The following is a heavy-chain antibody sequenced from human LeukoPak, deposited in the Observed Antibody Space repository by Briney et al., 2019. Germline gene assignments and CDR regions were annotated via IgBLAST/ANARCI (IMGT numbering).Heavy chain of an antibody. J-gene: IGHJ3*02. CDR2: ISSSSSTI. D-gene: IGHD3-3*01. CDR3: ARDMRIFGEGNDAFDI. Sequence: GGSPRLSCAASGFTFSSYSMNWVRQAPGKGLEWVSYISSSSSTIYYADSVKGRFTISRDNAKNSLYLQMNSLRAEDTAVYYCARDMRIFGEGNDAFDIWGQGTMVTVSS. V-gene: IGHV3-48*01. CDR1: GFTFSSYS.